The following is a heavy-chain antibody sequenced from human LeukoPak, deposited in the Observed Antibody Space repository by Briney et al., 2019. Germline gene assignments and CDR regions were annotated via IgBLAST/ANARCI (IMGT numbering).Heavy chain of an antibody. D-gene: IGHD2-15*01. CDR3: AKTQGYYDA. J-gene: IGHJ5*02. Sequence: GGSLRLSCVASGFTFSNYAMSWVRQAPGKGLELVSGIYGSDDKTVYGDAVKDRFTIARDNSKDTLYLQMNSLRADDTAVYYCAKTQGYYDAWGQGALVTVSS. CDR2: IYGSDDKT. V-gene: IGHV3-23*01. CDR1: GFTFSNYA.